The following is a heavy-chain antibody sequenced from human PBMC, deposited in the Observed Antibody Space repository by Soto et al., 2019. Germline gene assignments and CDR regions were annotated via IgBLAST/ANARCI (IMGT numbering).Heavy chain of an antibody. J-gene: IGHJ5*02. V-gene: IGHV4-59*01. CDR3: ARGGERFHLKTYDYYGSGDWFDP. D-gene: IGHD3-10*01. Sequence: SETLSLTCTVSGGSISSYYWSWIRQPPGKGLEWIGYIYYSGSTNYNPSLKSRVTISVDTSKNQFSLKLSSVTAADTAVYYCARGGERFHLKTYDYYGSGDWFDPWGQGTLVTVSS. CDR2: IYYSGST. CDR1: GGSISSYY.